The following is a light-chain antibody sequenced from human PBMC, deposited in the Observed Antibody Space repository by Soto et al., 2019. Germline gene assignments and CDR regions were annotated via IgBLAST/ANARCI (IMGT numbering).Light chain of an antibody. CDR2: AAS. V-gene: IGKV1-9*01. CDR3: QNYNSYSEE. CDR1: QGISSY. J-gene: IGKJ1*01. Sequence: IQLTQSPSSLPASVGDRVTITCRASQGISSYLAWYQQKPGKAPKLLIYAASTLQSGVPSRFSGSGSGTDFTLTISSLQPDDFATYYCQNYNSYSEEFGQGTKVDIK.